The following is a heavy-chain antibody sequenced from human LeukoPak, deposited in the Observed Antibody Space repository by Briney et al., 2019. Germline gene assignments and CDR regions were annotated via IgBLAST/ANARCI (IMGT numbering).Heavy chain of an antibody. CDR3: ATIGEDDAFDI. J-gene: IGHJ3*02. CDR1: GGSISSGGYY. CDR2: IYYSGST. V-gene: IGHV4-31*03. Sequence: SETLSLTCTVSGGSISSGGYYWSWIRQHPGKGLERIGYIYYSGSTYYNPSLKSRVTISVDTSKNQFSLKLSSVTAADTAVYYCATIGEDDAFDIWGQGTMVTVSS. D-gene: IGHD3-10*01.